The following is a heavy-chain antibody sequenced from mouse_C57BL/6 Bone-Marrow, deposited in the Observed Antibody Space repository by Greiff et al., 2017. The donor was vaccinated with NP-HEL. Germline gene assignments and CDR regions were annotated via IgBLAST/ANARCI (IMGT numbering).Heavy chain of an antibody. CDR2: IDPSDSET. J-gene: IGHJ2*01. D-gene: IGHD1-1*01. CDR1: GYTFTSYW. V-gene: IGHV1-52*01. CDR3: ASDYYGSSPFDY. Sequence: QVQLQQPGAELVRPGSSVKLSCKASGYTFTSYWMHWVKQRPIQGLEWIGNIDPSDSETHYNQKFKDKATWTVDKSSSTAYMQLSSLTSEDSAVYYCASDYYGSSPFDYWGQGTTLTVSS.